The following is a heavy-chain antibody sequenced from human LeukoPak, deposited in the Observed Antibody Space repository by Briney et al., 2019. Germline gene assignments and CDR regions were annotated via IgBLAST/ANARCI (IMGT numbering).Heavy chain of an antibody. CDR1: GGSISHYY. CDR2: IYYSGTT. Sequence: PSETLSLTCTVSGGSISHYYWSWIRQSPGKGLEWIGYIYYSGTTNYNPSLKSRVTISVDTSRNQFSLQLRSVTAADTAVYYCAREDPQTTVPEGMDVWGQGTTVIVSS. CDR3: AREDPQTTVPEGMDV. J-gene: IGHJ6*02. V-gene: IGHV4-59*01. D-gene: IGHD4-17*01.